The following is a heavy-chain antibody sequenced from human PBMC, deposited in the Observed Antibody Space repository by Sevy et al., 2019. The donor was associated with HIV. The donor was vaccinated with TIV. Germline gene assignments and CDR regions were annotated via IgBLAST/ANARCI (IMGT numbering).Heavy chain of an antibody. V-gene: IGHV3-23*01. D-gene: IGHD4-17*01. CDR3: AKDRYGDRWFDP. CDR2: ISGSGGST. Sequence: GGSLRLSCAASGFTFSSYAMSWVRQAPGKGLEWVSAISGSGGSTYYANSVKGRFTISRDNSKNTLYLQMNSLRAEDTAVYYCAKDRYGDRWFDPWGQGTLVTVSS. J-gene: IGHJ5*02. CDR1: GFTFSSYA.